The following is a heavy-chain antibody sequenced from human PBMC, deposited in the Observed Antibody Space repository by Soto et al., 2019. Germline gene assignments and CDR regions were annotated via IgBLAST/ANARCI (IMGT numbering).Heavy chain of an antibody. D-gene: IGHD6-19*01. CDR3: ASGSSGVAGWYGSTRYYYYDGMDV. Sequence: SVKVSCKASGGTFSGYAISWVRQAPGQGLEWMGGIIPIFGTANYAQKFQGRVTITADESTSTAYMELSSLRSEDTAVYYCASGSSGVAGWYGSTRYYYYDGMDVWGQGTTVTVSS. CDR1: GGTFSGYA. CDR2: IIPIFGTA. V-gene: IGHV1-69*13. J-gene: IGHJ6*02.